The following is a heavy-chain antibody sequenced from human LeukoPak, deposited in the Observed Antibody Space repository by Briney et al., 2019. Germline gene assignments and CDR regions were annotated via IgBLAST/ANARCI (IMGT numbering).Heavy chain of an antibody. J-gene: IGHJ4*02. Sequence: SETLSLTCNVSGASMSSNYWSWIRQPPGKGLEWIGYIYHSGNTNYSPSLESRVTMSVDESKNQFSLRVHFVSAANTAVYYCASTRRAAVAGRFDSWGQGTLVTVSS. D-gene: IGHD6-19*01. CDR3: ASTRRAAVAGRFDS. CDR2: IYHSGNT. V-gene: IGHV4-4*09. CDR1: GASMSSNY.